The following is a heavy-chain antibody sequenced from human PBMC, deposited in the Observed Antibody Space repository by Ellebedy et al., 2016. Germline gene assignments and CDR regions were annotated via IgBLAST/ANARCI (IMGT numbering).Heavy chain of an antibody. D-gene: IGHD2-15*01. Sequence: ASVKVSCXASGNTFSDYYIHWVRQAPGQGPEWMGWVHPNSGGRTYAQKFQGRVTLTSDKSIGTVYKELTNLRSDDTAVYYCARDRQDIPVIPNTFPYSMDVWGRGTTVTVSS. J-gene: IGHJ6*03. V-gene: IGHV1-2*02. CDR3: ARDRQDIPVIPNTFPYSMDV. CDR1: GNTFSDYY. CDR2: VHPNSGGR.